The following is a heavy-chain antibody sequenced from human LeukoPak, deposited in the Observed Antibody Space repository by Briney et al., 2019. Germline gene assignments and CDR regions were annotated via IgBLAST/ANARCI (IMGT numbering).Heavy chain of an antibody. D-gene: IGHD5-18*01. J-gene: IGHJ4*02. CDR2: IHSSGST. Sequence: PSETLSLTCTVSGGSISSYYWSWIRQPPGKGLEWIGYIHSSGSTNYNPSLKSRVTISGDTSKNEFSLKLTSVTAADTAVYFCARDRRGYSYLDYWGQGTLVTVSS. CDR1: GGSISSYY. CDR3: ARDRRGYSYLDY. V-gene: IGHV4-4*08.